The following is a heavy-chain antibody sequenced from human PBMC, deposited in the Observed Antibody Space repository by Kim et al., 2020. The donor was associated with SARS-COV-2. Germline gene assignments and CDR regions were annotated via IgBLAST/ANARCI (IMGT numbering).Heavy chain of an antibody. CDR1: GGSISSGDYY. CDR3: ARGYYDILTGYPHFDY. J-gene: IGHJ4*02. CDR2: IYYSGST. V-gene: IGHV4-30-4*01. Sequence: SETLSLTCTVSGGSISSGDYYWSWIRQPPGKGLEWIGYIYYSGSTYYNPSLKSRVTISVDTSKNQFSLKLSSVTAADTAVYYCARGYYDILTGYPHFDYWGQGTLVTVSS. D-gene: IGHD3-9*01.